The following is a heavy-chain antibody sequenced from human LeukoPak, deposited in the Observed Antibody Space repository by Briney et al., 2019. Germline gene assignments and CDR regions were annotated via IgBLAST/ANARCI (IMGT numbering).Heavy chain of an antibody. J-gene: IGHJ4*02. Sequence: SETLSLTCAVYGGSFSGFYWSWIRQPPGKGLEWIGEINHSGSTNYNPSLKSRVTISVDTSKNQFSLKLSSVTAADTAVYYCGNNYGDDGGNWGQGTLVTVSS. D-gene: IGHD4-17*01. CDR1: GGSFSGFY. V-gene: IGHV4-34*01. CDR2: INHSGST. CDR3: GNNYGDDGGN.